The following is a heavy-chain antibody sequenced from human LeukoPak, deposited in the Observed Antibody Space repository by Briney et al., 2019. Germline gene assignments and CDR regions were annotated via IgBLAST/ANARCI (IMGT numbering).Heavy chain of an antibody. D-gene: IGHD6-13*01. V-gene: IGHV3-48*01. CDR2: ISSTGGTI. CDR1: GFTFSNYL. Sequence: GGSLRLSCVGSGFTFSNYLMNWVRQAPGKGLEWVSFISSTGGTIYYADAVKGRFTVSRDNAKNSLLLQMNSLRAEDTAVYYCARVVSSSSWTWGQGTLVTVSS. J-gene: IGHJ5*02. CDR3: ARVVSSSSWT.